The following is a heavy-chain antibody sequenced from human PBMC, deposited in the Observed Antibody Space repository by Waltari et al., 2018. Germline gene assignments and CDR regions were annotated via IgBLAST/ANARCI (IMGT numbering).Heavy chain of an antibody. D-gene: IGHD2-15*01. CDR3: ARDRGRGLYLDS. Sequence: QLQLQPSGPGLVKPSESLSLTCAVSGESMSSHSFWSGVRQSPGKGLEWIGQVHRSRRTNYNPSLASRVTISRDMSNSQFSLRVPSPTAADTAMYYCARDRGRGLYLDSWSQGTLVTVSP. V-gene: IGHV4-4*02. CDR1: GESMSSHSF. CDR2: VHRSRRT. J-gene: IGHJ4*02.